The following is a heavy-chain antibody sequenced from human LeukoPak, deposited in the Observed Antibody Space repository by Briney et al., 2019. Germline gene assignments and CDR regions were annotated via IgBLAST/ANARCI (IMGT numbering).Heavy chain of an antibody. CDR3: AREVESSWYSTFNSYYYMDV. Sequence: QTGGSLRLSCAASGFTFSSYGMTWVRQAPGKGLEWVSYISSSSSTIYYADSVKGRFTISRDNAKNSLYLQMNSLRAEDTAVYYCAREVESSWYSTFNSYYYMDVWGKGTTVTVSS. V-gene: IGHV3-48*01. D-gene: IGHD6-13*01. CDR1: GFTFSSYG. J-gene: IGHJ6*03. CDR2: ISSSSSTI.